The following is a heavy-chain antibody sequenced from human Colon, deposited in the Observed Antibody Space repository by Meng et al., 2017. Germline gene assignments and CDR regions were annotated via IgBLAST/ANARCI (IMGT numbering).Heavy chain of an antibody. J-gene: IGHJ4*02. CDR2: AST. V-gene: IGHV4-61*08. CDR1: GGSVSSAGYR. Sequence: QGQLQESGPGLVRPSETLSLICSVSGGSVSSAGYRWSWIRQPPGKGLEWIGYASTNYNPSLKSRVTISVDTSKNQFSLRLTSVTAADTAVYYCARDHMGSLDYWGQGILVTVSS. CDR3: ARDHMGSLDY. D-gene: IGHD1-26*01.